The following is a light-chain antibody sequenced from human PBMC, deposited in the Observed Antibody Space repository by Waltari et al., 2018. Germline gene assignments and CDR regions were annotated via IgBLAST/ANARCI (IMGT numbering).Light chain of an antibody. Sequence: EIVFTPSPGTLSLSPGERATISCRASHSVTSITLTWYQQKFGQAPRLLIYGTSSRATGIPDRFSGSGSGTDFTLTISRLEPEDFAVYYCQQYDGEVVTFGGGTKVEI. J-gene: IGKJ4*01. CDR2: GTS. V-gene: IGKV3-20*01. CDR1: HSVTSIT. CDR3: QQYDGEVVT.